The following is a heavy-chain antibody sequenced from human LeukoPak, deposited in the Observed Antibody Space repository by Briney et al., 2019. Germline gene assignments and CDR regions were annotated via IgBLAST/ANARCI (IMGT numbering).Heavy chain of an antibody. CDR2: ISRRSGSI. J-gene: IGHJ4*02. D-gene: IGHD6-13*01. V-gene: IGHV3-9*01. CDR1: GFTFDDYA. Sequence: GGSLRLSCVASGFTFDDYAMHWVRQAPGKGLEWVSGISRRSGSIGYADSVKGRFTISRDKAKNSLYLQMNSLRAEDTALYYCAKDLPFRSSSWYDLSFDHWGQGTLVTVSS. CDR3: AKDLPFRSSSWYDLSFDH.